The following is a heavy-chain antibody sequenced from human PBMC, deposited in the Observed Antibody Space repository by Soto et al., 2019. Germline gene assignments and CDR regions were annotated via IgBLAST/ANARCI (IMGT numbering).Heavy chain of an antibody. CDR3: ARVSGYGLGASVNHYLDH. D-gene: IGHD3-10*01. J-gene: IGHJ4*01. CDR1: GFTFSYYS. V-gene: IGHV3-7*01. CDR2: INMDASEK. Sequence: EVQLVESGGGLVQPGGSLRLSCAASGFTFSYYSMSWVRQAPGKGLEWLATINMDASEKKYVDSVKGRFSLSRDNAKNSLYRQMDRLRADDTAVYYCARVSGYGLGASVNHYLDHWGHGTLVTVSS.